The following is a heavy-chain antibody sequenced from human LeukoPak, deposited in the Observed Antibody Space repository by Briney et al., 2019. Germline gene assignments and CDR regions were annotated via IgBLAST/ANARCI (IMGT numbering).Heavy chain of an antibody. CDR1: GGSISSGGYY. Sequence: SQTLSLTCTVSGGSISSGGYYWSWIRQPPGKGLEWIGYIYYSGSTNYNPSLKSRVTISLDTSKNQFSLKLSSVTAADTAVYYCARGAHNWNDPFDPWGQGTLVTVSS. CDR2: IYYSGST. CDR3: ARGAHNWNDPFDP. J-gene: IGHJ5*02. D-gene: IGHD1-20*01. V-gene: IGHV4-61*08.